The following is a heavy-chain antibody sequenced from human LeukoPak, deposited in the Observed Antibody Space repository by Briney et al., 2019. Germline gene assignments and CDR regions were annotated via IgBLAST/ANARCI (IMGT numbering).Heavy chain of an antibody. D-gene: IGHD2-2*01. Sequence: SETLSLTCAVYGGPFSGYYWSWIRQPPGKGLEWIGEINHSGSTNYNPSLKSRVTISVDTSKNQFSLKLSSVTAADTAVYYCARFSDRYCSSTSCYSAWKYFDYWGQGTLVTVSS. CDR3: ARFSDRYCSSTSCYSAWKYFDY. J-gene: IGHJ4*02. CDR2: INHSGST. V-gene: IGHV4-34*01. CDR1: GGPFSGYY.